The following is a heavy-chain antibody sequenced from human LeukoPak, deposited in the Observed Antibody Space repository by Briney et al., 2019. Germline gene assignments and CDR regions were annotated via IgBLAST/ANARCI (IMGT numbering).Heavy chain of an antibody. J-gene: IGHJ4*02. Sequence: ASVTVSCKASGYTFTSYYIHWVRQAPGQGLEWMGWISAYNGNTNYAQKLQGRVTMTTDTSTSTAYMELRSLRSDDTAVYYCARGVSLGVRGVSDYWGQGTLVTVPS. CDR3: ARGVSLGVRGVSDY. CDR2: ISAYNGNT. V-gene: IGHV1-18*04. CDR1: GYTFTSYY. D-gene: IGHD3-10*01.